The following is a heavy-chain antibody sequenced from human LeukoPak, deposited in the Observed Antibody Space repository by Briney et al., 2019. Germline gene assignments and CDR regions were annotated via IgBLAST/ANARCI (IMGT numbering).Heavy chain of an antibody. V-gene: IGHV4-34*01. Sequence: PSETLSLTCAVYGGSFSGYYWSWIRQPPGKGLEWIGEINHSGSTNYNPSLKSRVTISVDTSKNQFSLKLSSVTAADTAVYYCARGRGDFWSGYYYSFQHWGQGTLVTVSS. J-gene: IGHJ1*01. CDR2: INHSGST. CDR3: ARGRGDFWSGYYYSFQH. D-gene: IGHD3-3*01. CDR1: GGSFSGYY.